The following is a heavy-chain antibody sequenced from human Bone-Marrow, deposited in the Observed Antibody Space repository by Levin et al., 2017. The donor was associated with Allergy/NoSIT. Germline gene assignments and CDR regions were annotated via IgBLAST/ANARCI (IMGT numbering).Heavy chain of an antibody. J-gene: IGHJ5*02. D-gene: IGHD3-22*01. CDR1: GFTFSNYG. CDR2: IGGSGSDT. Sequence: GESLKISCAASGFTFSNYGMSWVRQAQGKGLEWVASIGGSGSDTNHADSVKGRFTISRDNSKKVVYLQMNSLRAEDTAVYFCAKGPYDTPGGWFDPWGQGTRVTVSS. CDR3: AKGPYDTPGGWFDP. V-gene: IGHV3-23*01.